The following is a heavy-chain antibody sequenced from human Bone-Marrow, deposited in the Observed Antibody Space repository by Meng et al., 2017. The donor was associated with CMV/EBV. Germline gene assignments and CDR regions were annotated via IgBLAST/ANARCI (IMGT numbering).Heavy chain of an antibody. J-gene: IGHJ6*02. D-gene: IGHD2-2*02. CDR2: IRYDGSNK. V-gene: IGHV3-30*02. Sequence: GGSLRLSCAASGFTFSSYGMHWVRQAPGKGLEWVAFIRYDGSNKYYADSVQGRFTISRDNSKNTLSLQMNSLRADDTAVYYCSKDSLLTICYTCYYGMDVWGQATTAAFSS. CDR3: SKDSLLTICYTCYYGMDV. CDR1: GFTFSSYG.